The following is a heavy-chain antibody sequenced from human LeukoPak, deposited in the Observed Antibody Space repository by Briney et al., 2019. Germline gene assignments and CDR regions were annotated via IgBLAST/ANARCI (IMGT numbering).Heavy chain of an antibody. Sequence: GGSLRLSCAASGFTFSSYAMSWVRQAPGKGPEWVSAISGSGGSTYYADSVKGRFTISRDNSKNTLHLQMNSLRAEDTAVYYCAKGGGVVAAYLFDYWGQGTLVTVSS. V-gene: IGHV3-23*01. CDR3: AKGGGVVAAYLFDY. CDR1: GFTFSSYA. D-gene: IGHD2-15*01. J-gene: IGHJ4*02. CDR2: ISGSGGST.